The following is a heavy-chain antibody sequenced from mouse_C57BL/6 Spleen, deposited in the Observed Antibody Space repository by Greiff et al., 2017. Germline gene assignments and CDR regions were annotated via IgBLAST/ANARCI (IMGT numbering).Heavy chain of an antibody. J-gene: IGHJ2*01. CDR1: GYTFTSYW. D-gene: IGHD1-1*01. CDR3: ALYYYGSSPYLYYFDY. Sequence: QVHVKQPGAELVKPGASVKLSCKASGYTFTSYWMHWVKQRPGQGLEWIGMIHPNSGSTNYNEKFKSKATLTVDKSSSTAYMQLSSLTSEDSAVYYCALYYYGSSPYLYYFDYWGQGTTLTVSS. CDR2: IHPNSGST. V-gene: IGHV1-64*01.